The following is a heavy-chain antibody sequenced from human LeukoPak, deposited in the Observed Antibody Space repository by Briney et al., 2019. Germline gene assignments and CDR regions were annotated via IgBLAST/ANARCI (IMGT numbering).Heavy chain of an antibody. CDR1: GYIFTSYW. CDR2: IYPGDSDT. CDR3: ARCNVNSGWNS. V-gene: IGHV5-51*01. D-gene: IGHD2/OR15-2a*01. J-gene: IGHJ4*02. Sequence: GESLKISCKGSGYIFTSYWIGWVRQMPGKGLEWMGIIYPGDSDTTYSPSFQGQVTISADKSISTAYLQWSSLKASDTAMYYCARCNVNSGWNSWGQGTLVTVSS.